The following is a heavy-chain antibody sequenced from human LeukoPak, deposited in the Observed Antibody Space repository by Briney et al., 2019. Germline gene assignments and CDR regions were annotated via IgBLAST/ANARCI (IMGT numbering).Heavy chain of an antibody. CDR3: ARGGPRYSGYDYGGGDSFDP. CDR1: GYTFTSYD. D-gene: IGHD5-12*01. Sequence: ASVKVSCKASGYTFTSYDINWVRQATGHGREWMGWMNPNSGNTGYAQKFQGRVTMTRNNSISTAYMELSRLRSEDTAVYYCARGGPRYSGYDYGGGDSFDPWGQGTLVTVSS. J-gene: IGHJ5*02. V-gene: IGHV1-8*01. CDR2: MNPNSGNT.